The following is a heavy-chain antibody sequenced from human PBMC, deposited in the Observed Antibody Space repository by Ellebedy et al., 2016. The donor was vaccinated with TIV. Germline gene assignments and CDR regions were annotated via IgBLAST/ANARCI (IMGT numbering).Heavy chain of an antibody. CDR3: AREGWELLPDY. CDR2: ISGSGGST. CDR1: GFTFSNAW. J-gene: IGHJ4*02. V-gene: IGHV3-23*01. Sequence: GESLKISXAASGFTFSNAWMSWVRQAPGKGLEWVSAISGSGGSTYYADSVKGRFTISRDNSKNTLYLQMNSLRAEDTAVYYCAREGWELLPDYWGQGTLVTVSS. D-gene: IGHD1-26*01.